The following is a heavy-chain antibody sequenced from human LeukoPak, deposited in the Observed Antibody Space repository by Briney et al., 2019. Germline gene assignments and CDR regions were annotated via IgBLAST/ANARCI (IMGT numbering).Heavy chain of an antibody. CDR1: GYTFTGYY. Sequence: ASVKVSCKASGYTFTGYYMHWVRQAPGQGLEWMGWINPNSGGTNYAQKFQGRVTMTRDTSISTAYMELSRLRSDDTAVYYCAMSGLRWPRPPLYYFDYWGQGTLVTVSS. D-gene: IGHD4-23*01. CDR2: INPNSGGT. J-gene: IGHJ4*02. CDR3: AMSGLRWPRPPLYYFDY. V-gene: IGHV1-2*02.